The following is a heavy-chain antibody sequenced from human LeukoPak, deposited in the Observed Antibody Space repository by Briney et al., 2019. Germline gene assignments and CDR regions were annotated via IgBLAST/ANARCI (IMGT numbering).Heavy chain of an antibody. J-gene: IGHJ6*03. V-gene: IGHV1-69*05. Sequence: EASVRVSCTASGGTFISYAISCVRQTPGQGLEWMGGIIPIFGTANYAQKFQSRVTITTDASTSTAYMELSSLRSEDTAVYYCARGTPMDVWGKGTTVTVSS. CDR1: GGTFISYA. CDR3: ARGTPMDV. CDR2: IIPIFGTA.